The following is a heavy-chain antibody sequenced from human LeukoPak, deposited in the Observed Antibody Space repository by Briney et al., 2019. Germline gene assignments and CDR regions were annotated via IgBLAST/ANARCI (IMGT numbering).Heavy chain of an antibody. V-gene: IGHV4-4*07. CDR1: GGSISSYY. J-gene: IGHJ4*02. Sequence: SETLSLTCTVSGGSISSYYWSWIRQPAGKGLEWIGRIYTSGSTNYNPSLKSRVTMSVDTSKNQFSLKLSSVTAADTAVYYCGGDRVGYCRCGSCSGYRGQGTPVTV. CDR3: GGDRVGYCRCGSCSGY. D-gene: IGHD2-15*01. CDR2: IYTSGST.